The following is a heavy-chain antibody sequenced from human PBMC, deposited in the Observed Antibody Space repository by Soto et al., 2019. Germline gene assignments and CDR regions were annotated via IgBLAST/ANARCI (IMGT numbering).Heavy chain of an antibody. V-gene: IGHV3-43*01. CDR1: GFTFDDYT. CDR2: ISWDGGST. CDR3: AKDNGWSIAAAGRRHASYYFDY. D-gene: IGHD6-13*01. Sequence: GGSLRLSCAASGFTFDDYTMHWVRQAPGKGLEWVSLISWDGGSTYYADSVKGRFTISRDNSKNSLYLQMNSLRTEDTALYYCAKDNGWSIAAAGRRHASYYFDYWGQGTLVTVSS. J-gene: IGHJ4*02.